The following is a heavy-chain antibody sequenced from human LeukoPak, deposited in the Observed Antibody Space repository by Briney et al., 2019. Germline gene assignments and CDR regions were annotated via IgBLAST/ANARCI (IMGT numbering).Heavy chain of an antibody. CDR2: IYYSGSV. CDR1: GGSIRSYY. Sequence: PSETLSLTCTVSGGSIRSYYWSWIRQPPGEGLEWIGYIYYSGSVNYNPSLKSRVTISVDTSKNQFSLNLSSVTAADTAVYYCARVGDSGTYYAFDYWGQGTLVTVPS. V-gene: IGHV4-59*01. D-gene: IGHD1-26*01. CDR3: ARVGDSGTYYAFDY. J-gene: IGHJ4*01.